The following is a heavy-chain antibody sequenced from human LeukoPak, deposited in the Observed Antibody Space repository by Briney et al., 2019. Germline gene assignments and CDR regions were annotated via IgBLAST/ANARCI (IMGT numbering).Heavy chain of an antibody. CDR1: GYTFTDEN. J-gene: IGHJ3*01. CDR2: INPNSGGT. Sequence: ASVKVSCKASGYTFTDENIIWVRQAPGQGLEWMGRINPNSGGTNYAQKFQGRITMTRDTSISTAYMELSRLRSDDTAVYYCARSFSIAVAVPGGFWGQGTMVTVSS. V-gene: IGHV1-2*06. CDR3: ARSFSIAVAVPGGF. D-gene: IGHD6-19*01.